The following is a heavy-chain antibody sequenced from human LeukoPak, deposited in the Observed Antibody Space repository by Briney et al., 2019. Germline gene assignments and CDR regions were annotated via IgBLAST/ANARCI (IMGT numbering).Heavy chain of an antibody. CDR3: ARDPRQQLVLDY. Sequence: GRSLRLSCAASGFTFSSYAMHWVGQAPGKGRGGGAVISYDGSNKYYADSVKGRFTISRDNSKNTLYLQMNSLRAEDTAVYYCARDPRQQLVLDYWGQGTLVTVSS. D-gene: IGHD6-13*01. CDR1: GFTFSSYA. V-gene: IGHV3-30*04. J-gene: IGHJ4*02. CDR2: ISYDGSNK.